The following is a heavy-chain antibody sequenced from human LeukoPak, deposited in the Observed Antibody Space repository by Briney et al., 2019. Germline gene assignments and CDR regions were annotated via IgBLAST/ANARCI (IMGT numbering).Heavy chain of an antibody. CDR2: MDQDGSEI. V-gene: IGHV3-7*04. Sequence: GGSLRLSCVASGFTFSTYWMSWVRQAPGKGLEWVANMDQDGSEINYVDSVRGRFTISRDNAKKSLYLQMNSLRAEDTAVYYCARVGRSGYDAAGFDPWGQGTLVTVSS. J-gene: IGHJ5*02. CDR3: ARVGRSGYDAAGFDP. D-gene: IGHD5-12*01. CDR1: GFTFSTYW.